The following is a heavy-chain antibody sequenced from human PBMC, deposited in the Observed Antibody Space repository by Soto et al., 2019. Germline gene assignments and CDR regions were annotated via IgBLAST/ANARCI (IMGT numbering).Heavy chain of an antibody. J-gene: IGHJ4*02. CDR2: IYYSGST. CDR3: ARVVDIVATFDY. D-gene: IGHD5-12*01. V-gene: IGHV4-39*01. CDR1: GGSISSSSYY. Sequence: QLQLQESGPGLVKPSETLSLTCTVSGGSISSSSYYWGWIRQPPGKGLEWIGSIYYSGSTHYNPSLTSRVPISVDTSKNQFSLKLSSVTAAGTAVYYCARVVDIVATFDYWGQGTLVTVSS.